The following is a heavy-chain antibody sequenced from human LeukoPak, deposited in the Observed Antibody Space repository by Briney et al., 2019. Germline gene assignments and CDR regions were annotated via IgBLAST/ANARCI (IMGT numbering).Heavy chain of an antibody. CDR2: ISGSGGST. J-gene: IGHJ4*02. Sequence: GGSLRLSCAASGFTFSSYAMSWVRQAPGKGLEWVLAISGSGGSTYYADSVKGRFTISRDNSKNTLYLQMNSLRAEDTAVYYCAKARSGSYRDGIDYWGQGTLVTVSS. CDR1: GFTFSSYA. V-gene: IGHV3-23*01. CDR3: AKARSGSYRDGIDY. D-gene: IGHD3-10*01.